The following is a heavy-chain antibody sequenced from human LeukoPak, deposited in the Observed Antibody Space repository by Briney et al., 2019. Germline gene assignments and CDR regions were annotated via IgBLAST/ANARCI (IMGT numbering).Heavy chain of an antibody. D-gene: IGHD3-10*01. CDR1: GFTVSSYG. CDR3: AKVQDYYGSGVGFDY. V-gene: IGHV3-30*18. J-gene: IGHJ4*02. Sequence: PGGSLRLSCAASGFTVSSYGMHWVRQAPGKGLEWVAVISYDGSNKYYADSVKGRFTISRDNSKNTLYLQMNSLRAEDTAVYYCAKVQDYYGSGVGFDYWGQGTLVTVSS. CDR2: ISYDGSNK.